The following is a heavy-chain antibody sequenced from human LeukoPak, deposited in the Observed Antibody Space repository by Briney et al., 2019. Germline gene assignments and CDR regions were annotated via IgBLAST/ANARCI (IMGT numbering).Heavy chain of an antibody. CDR1: GYSIDNGYY. CDR2: IHYSGNT. D-gene: IGHD3-22*01. Sequence: PSETLSLTCAVSGYSIDNGYYWAWIRQPPGKGLEWVGSIHYSGNTYYNPSLMSRVTMSVDTSKDQFSLKVHSVTAADTAVYYCAREDRFSSEWKSPIDPWGQGILVTVSS. CDR3: AREDRFSSEWKSPIDP. J-gene: IGHJ5*02. V-gene: IGHV4-38-2*02.